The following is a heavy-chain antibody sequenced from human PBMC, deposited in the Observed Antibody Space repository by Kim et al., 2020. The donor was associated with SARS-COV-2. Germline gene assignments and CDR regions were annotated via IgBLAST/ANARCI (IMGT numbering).Heavy chain of an antibody. Sequence: GGSLRLSCAASGLSFDSSAMNWVRQAPGKGLAWVAVISYDGRNEEYADSVKGRFTISRDNSKSRLYLEMNRLRLEDTALYYCARGNYYESVSLSDYYNGMDVWGQGTTVTVSS. V-gene: IGHV3-30-3*01. CDR2: ISYDGRNE. CDR3: ARGNYYESVSLSDYYNGMDV. J-gene: IGHJ6*02. CDR1: GLSFDSSA. D-gene: IGHD3-10*01.